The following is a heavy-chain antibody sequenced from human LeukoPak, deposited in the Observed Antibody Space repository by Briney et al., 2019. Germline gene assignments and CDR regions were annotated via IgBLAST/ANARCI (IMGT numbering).Heavy chain of an antibody. CDR2: ISSFNGKT. D-gene: IGHD6-13*01. CDR3: ARVGSSGEFDL. V-gene: IGHV1-18*01. CDR1: GYTLSDYG. Sequence: ASVKVSCKSSGYTLSDYGFTWVRQAPGQGLEWMGWISSFNGKTNYAVRVQDRLTLTTDTSTNTTTLDLRGLRPDDTAMYYCARVGSSGEFDLWGQGTLLTVSS. J-gene: IGHJ5*02.